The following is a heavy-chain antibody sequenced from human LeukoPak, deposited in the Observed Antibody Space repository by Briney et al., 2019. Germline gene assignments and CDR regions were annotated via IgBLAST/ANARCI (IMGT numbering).Heavy chain of an antibody. CDR2: IYYSGST. CDR1: GVSTSSSSYY. J-gene: IGHJ6*03. CDR3: ARVPIAVAGTRKHYYYYYYMDV. Sequence: SETLSLTCTVSGVSTSSSSYYWGWIRQPPGKGLEWIGSIYYSGSTYYNPSLKSRVTISVDTSKNQFSLKLSSVTAADTAVYYCARVPIAVAGTRKHYYYYYYMDVWGKGTTVTVSS. V-gene: IGHV4-39*07. D-gene: IGHD6-19*01.